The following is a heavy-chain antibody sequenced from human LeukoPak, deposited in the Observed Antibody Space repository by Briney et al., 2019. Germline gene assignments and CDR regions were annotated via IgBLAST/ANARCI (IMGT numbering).Heavy chain of an antibody. V-gene: IGHV3-23*01. CDR1: GFTFSNAW. CDR2: ISGSGGST. Sequence: PGGSLRLSCAASGFTFSNAWMSWVRQAPGKGLEWVSAISGSGGSTYYADSVKGRFTISRDNSKNTLYLQMNSLRAEDTAVYYCAKERWLQLLGGSDYWGQGTLVTVSS. D-gene: IGHD5-24*01. J-gene: IGHJ4*02. CDR3: AKERWLQLLGGSDY.